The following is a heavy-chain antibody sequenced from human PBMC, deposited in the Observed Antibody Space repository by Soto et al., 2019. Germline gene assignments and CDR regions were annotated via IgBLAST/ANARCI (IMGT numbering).Heavy chain of an antibody. D-gene: IGHD2-15*01. V-gene: IGHV3-23*01. CDR1: GFTFTSYA. CDR2: ISSGGST. CDR3: AKRRGAGGHFDY. Sequence: GXSLRLSCSASGFTFTSYAMGWVRQAPGKGLEWVSVISSGGSTYYADSVRGRFTISRDNSKDTLSLQMNSLRAEDTAVYYCAKRRGAGGHFDYWGQGALVTSPQ. J-gene: IGHJ4*02.